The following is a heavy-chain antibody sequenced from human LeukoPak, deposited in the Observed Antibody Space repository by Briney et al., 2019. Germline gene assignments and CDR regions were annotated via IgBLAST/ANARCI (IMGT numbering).Heavy chain of an antibody. J-gene: IGHJ4*02. CDR1: GGSISSSSYY. CDR3: ARRRLWFGELLGQGFDY. CDR2: IYYSGST. V-gene: IGHV4-39*01. D-gene: IGHD3-10*01. Sequence: PSETLSLTCTVSGGSISSSSYYWGWIRQPPGKGLEWIGSIYYSGSTYYNPSLKSRVTISVDTSKNQFSLKLSSVTAADTAVYYCARRRLWFGELLGQGFDYWAREHWSPSPQ.